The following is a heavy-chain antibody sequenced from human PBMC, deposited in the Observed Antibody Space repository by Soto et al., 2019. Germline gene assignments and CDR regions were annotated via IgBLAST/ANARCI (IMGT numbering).Heavy chain of an antibody. CDR1: GGSISSGGYY. D-gene: IGHD2-2*01. CDR3: ARVRSTTDVGPRFDP. CDR2: IYYSGST. V-gene: IGHV4-31*03. Sequence: QVQLQESGPGLVKPSQTLSLTCTVSGGSISSGGYYWSWIRQHPGKGLEWIGYIYYSGSTYYNPSLKSRVTISVDTSKNQFSRKLSSVTAADTAVYYCARVRSTTDVGPRFDPWGQGTLVTVSS. J-gene: IGHJ5*02.